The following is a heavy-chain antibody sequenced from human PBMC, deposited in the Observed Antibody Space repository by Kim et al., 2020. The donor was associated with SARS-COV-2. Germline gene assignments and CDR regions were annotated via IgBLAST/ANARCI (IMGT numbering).Heavy chain of an antibody. Sequence: GGSLRLSCAASGFTFSSYGMHWVRQAPGKGLEWVAVISYDGSNKYYADSVKGRFTISRDNSKNTLYLQMNSLRAEDTAVYYCAKDLPLYYYYGMDVWGQGTTVTVSS. CDR2: ISYDGSNK. CDR3: AKDLPLYYYYGMDV. CDR1: GFTFSSYG. J-gene: IGHJ6*02. V-gene: IGHV3-30*18.